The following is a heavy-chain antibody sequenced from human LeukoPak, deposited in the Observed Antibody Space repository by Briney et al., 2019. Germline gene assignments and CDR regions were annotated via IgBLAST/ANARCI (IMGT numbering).Heavy chain of an antibody. CDR3: ARHNGDSYLDY. Sequence: SQTRSLTCTVSGGSLRSSYSSWIRRPPGKGFEYMGFIHHSGDNKYNPSLSSRVPMSVDTSKNQVSLMLTSVTAADSAVYYCARHNGDSYLDYWAQGTLVTVSS. D-gene: IGHD2-8*01. CDR2: IHHSGDN. J-gene: IGHJ4*02. V-gene: IGHV4-59*01. CDR1: GGSLRSSY.